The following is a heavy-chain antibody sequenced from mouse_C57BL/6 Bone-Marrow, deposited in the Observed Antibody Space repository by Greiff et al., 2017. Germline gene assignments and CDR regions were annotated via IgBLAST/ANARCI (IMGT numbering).Heavy chain of an antibody. CDR1: GYSFTGYY. J-gene: IGHJ3*01. Sequence: VQLQQSGAGLVKPGASVNISCKASGYSFTGYYMPWVRQSPGKILDWIGYIYHYTGGSSYNQKFKGKATLTVDKSSSTAYMELRSLTSEDSAVYDCARWVRGFDYWGRGTVVTVSA. V-gene: IGHV1-31*01. CDR2: IYHYTGGS. CDR3: ARWVRGFDY.